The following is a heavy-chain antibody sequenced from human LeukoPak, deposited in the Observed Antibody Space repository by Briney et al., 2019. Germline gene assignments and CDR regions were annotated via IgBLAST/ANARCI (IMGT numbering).Heavy chain of an antibody. CDR2: IHKSGST. CDR3: ARAPGGGGTDY. V-gene: IGHV4-59*01. CDR1: GDSISNNF. Sequence: SETLSLTCPVPGDSISNNFWSWVRQPPRKGLELIGYIHKSGSTNYNPSSKSRHTISVDTSNNQISLKLTSVTAADTAVYYCARAPGGGGTDYWGQGTLVTVSS. D-gene: IGHD2-15*01. J-gene: IGHJ4*02.